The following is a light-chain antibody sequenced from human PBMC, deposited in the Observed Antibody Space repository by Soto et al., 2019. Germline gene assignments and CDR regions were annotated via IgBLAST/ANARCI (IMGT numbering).Light chain of an antibody. CDR1: SSNIGTNF. CDR2: NNN. CDR3: SSYTGGNPSYV. Sequence: QSVLTQPPSASGTPGQRVTIPCSGSSSNIGTNFVNWYQQLPGTAPKLLMYNNNQRPSGVPDRFSGSKSGTSASLAISGLQSEDEADYYCSSYTGGNPSYVFGTGTKLTVL. V-gene: IGLV1-44*01. J-gene: IGLJ1*01.